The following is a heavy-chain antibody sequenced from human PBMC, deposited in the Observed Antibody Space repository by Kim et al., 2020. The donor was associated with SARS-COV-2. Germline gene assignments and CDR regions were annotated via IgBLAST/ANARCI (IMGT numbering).Heavy chain of an antibody. D-gene: IGHD3-10*01. CDR1: GFTFSTYA. V-gene: IGHV3-23*01. CDR3: AKDTDRGVIIDAFDI. CDR2: ISGSGGST. Sequence: GGSLRLSCAASGFTFSTYAMSWVRQAPGKGLEWVSAISGSGGSTYYADSVKGRFTISRDNSKNTLYLQMNSLRAEDTAVYYCAKDTDRGVIIDAFDIWGQGTMVTVSS. J-gene: IGHJ3*02.